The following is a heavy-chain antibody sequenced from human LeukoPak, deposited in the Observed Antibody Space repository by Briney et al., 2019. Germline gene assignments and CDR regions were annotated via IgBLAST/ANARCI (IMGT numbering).Heavy chain of an antibody. CDR1: GYTFTGYY. CDR3: ARVWLGYCTNGVCRFDY. Sequence: ASVKVSCKXSGYTFTGYYMHWVRQAPGQGLEWMGRINPNSGGTNYTQKFQGRVTMTRDTSISTAYMELSRLRSDDTAVYYCARVWLGYCTNGVCRFDYWGQRTLVTVSS. CDR2: INPNSGGT. V-gene: IGHV1-2*06. J-gene: IGHJ4*02. D-gene: IGHD2-8*01.